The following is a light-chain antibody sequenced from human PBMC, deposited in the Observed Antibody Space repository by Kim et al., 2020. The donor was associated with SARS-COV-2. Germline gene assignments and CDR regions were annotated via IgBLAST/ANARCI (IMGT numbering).Light chain of an antibody. CDR2: GAS. J-gene: IGKJ4*01. CDR1: QSVTSN. CDR3: QQYNNWPPWGT. Sequence: SPGERATLSCRASQSVTSNLAWYQQKPGQAPRLLIYGASTRATGIPARFSGSGSGTDFTLTISSLQSEDFAVYYCQQYNNWPPWGTFGGGTKLEI. V-gene: IGKV3-15*01.